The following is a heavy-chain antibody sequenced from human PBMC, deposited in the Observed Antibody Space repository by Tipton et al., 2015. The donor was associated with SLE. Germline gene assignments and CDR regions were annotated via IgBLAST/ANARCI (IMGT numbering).Heavy chain of an antibody. Sequence: LRLSCSVSGGSIKNYYWSWIRQPPGKGLEWVGHVYYTGSTDYNPSLKSRVTISVDTSKSQFSLRLSSVTAADTAMYYCARVVVATTKPLHFDYWGQGTLVTVSS. D-gene: IGHD5-12*01. V-gene: IGHV4-59*01. J-gene: IGHJ4*02. CDR3: ARVVVATTKPLHFDY. CDR2: VYYTGST. CDR1: GGSIKNYY.